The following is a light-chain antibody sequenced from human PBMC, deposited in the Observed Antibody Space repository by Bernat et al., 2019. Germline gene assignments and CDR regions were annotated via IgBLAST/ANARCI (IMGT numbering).Light chain of an antibody. V-gene: IGLV6-57*04. Sequence: NFMLTQPHSVSESPGKTVTISCTRSSGSIASNYVQWYQQRPGSAPSTVIYEDYQRPSGVPDRFSGSIDSSSNSASLTISGLKTEDVADYYCQSYDSNNWVFGGGTKLTVL. CDR2: EDY. J-gene: IGLJ3*02. CDR3: QSYDSNNWV. CDR1: SGSIASNY.